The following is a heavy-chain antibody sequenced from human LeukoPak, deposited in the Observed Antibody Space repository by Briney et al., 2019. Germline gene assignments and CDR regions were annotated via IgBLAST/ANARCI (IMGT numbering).Heavy chain of an antibody. V-gene: IGHV1-69*01. CDR1: RGTLTRYA. CDR3: ARGFTYYYGWGISSIDY. Sequence: SVRVSCKPSRGTLTRYAISWVRQAPGPGREWRRGMSPIFGTGEHAQKLHARVAITADECTSTAYMELSSLRSEDAAVYYCARGFTYYYGWGISSIDYWGQGTLVTVSS. CDR2: MSPIFGTG. J-gene: IGHJ4*02. D-gene: IGHD3-10*01.